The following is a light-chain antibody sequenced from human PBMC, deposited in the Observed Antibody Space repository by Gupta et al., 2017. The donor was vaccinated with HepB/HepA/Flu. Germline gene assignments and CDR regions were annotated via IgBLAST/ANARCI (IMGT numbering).Light chain of an antibody. CDR3: AAWDDTLNAVI. V-gene: IGLV1-44*01. J-gene: IGLJ2*01. Sequence: GSSSNVGTNAVNWYRQPPGTAPKLLIYDNNRRPSGVPDRFSGSKSGTSASLVISGLRSEDEADYYCAAWDDTLNAVIFGGGTKLTVL. CDR2: DNN. CDR1: SSNVGTNA.